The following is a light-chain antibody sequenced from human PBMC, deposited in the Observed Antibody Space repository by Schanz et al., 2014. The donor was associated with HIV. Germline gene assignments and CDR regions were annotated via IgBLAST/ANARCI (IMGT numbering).Light chain of an antibody. Sequence: DIVMTQSPDSLAVSLGERATIHCKSSQSVLYSSNNKNYLAWYQQKPGQPPKLLIYWASTRESGVPDRFSGSGSGTDFTLTISSLQAEDVAVYFCQQYYSSTPPTFGPGTKVDVK. V-gene: IGKV4-1*01. CDR3: QQYYSSTPPT. CDR2: WAS. J-gene: IGKJ3*01. CDR1: QSVLYSSNNKNY.